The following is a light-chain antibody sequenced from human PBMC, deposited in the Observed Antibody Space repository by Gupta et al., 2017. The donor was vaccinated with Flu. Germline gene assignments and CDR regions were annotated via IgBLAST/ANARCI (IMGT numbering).Light chain of an antibody. CDR1: QSAASSY. J-gene: IGKJ1*01. Sequence: EIVLTQSPGTLSLSPGERATLSCRASQSAASSYLAWYQQKPGQAPRLLIYDASTRATGIPDRFSGSGSGTDFTLTISRLDPEDFAVYYCQLYGRSPPWTFGQGTQVDIK. CDR2: DAS. CDR3: QLYGRSPPWT. V-gene: IGKV3-20*01.